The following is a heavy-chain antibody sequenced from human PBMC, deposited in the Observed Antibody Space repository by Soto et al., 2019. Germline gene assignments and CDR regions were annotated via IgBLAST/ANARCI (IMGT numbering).Heavy chain of an antibody. Sequence: XSGKVSFKASCYTFTSYGISWVRQGPGQGLEWMGWISAYNGNTNYAQKLQGRVTMTTDTSTSTAYMELRSLRSDDTAVYYCARVGRWAADNWFDPWGQGTLVTVSS. V-gene: IGHV1-18*04. CDR1: CYTFTSYG. J-gene: IGHJ5*02. CDR2: ISAYNGNT. D-gene: IGHD6-13*01. CDR3: ARVGRWAADNWFDP.